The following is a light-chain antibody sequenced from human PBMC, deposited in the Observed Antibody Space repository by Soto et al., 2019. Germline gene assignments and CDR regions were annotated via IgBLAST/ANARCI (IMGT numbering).Light chain of an antibody. J-gene: IGLJ1*01. CDR1: SSDVGGYNY. CDR2: DVS. Sequence: QCVLTQPASGSGSAGRSITISCPGTSSDVGGYNYVSWYQHHPGKAPKLMIYDVSNRPSGVSNRFSGSKSGNTASLTISGLQPEDEADYYCCSYTTSNTRQIVFGTGTKVTV. CDR3: CSYTTSNTRQIV. V-gene: IGLV2-14*03.